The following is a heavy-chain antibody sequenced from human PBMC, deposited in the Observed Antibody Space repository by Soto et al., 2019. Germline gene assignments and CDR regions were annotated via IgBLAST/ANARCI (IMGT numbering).Heavy chain of an antibody. CDR3: ARGEVEMDTSPPGY. J-gene: IGHJ4*02. CDR1: GYTFTSYD. Sequence: QVQLVQSGAEVKKPGASVKVSCKASGYTFTSYDINWVRQATGQGLEWMGWMNPNSGNTGYAQKFQGRVTMTRNTSISTAYMELSSLRSEGTAVYYCARGEVEMDTSPPGYWGQGTLVTVSS. D-gene: IGHD5-18*01. CDR2: MNPNSGNT. V-gene: IGHV1-8*01.